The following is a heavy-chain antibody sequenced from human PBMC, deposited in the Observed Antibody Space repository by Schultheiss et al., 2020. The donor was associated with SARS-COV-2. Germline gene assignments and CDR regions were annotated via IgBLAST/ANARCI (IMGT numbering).Heavy chain of an antibody. J-gene: IGHJ4*02. CDR3: AKGGSGSYAPGYYFDY. CDR2: ISSSSSYI. Sequence: GGSLRLSFAASGFTFDDYGMNWVRQDPGKGLEWVSSISSSSSYIYYADSVKGRFTISRDNSKNTLYLQMNSLRAEDTAVYYCAKGGSGSYAPGYYFDYWGQGTLVTVSS. CDR1: GFTFDDYG. V-gene: IGHV3-21*04. D-gene: IGHD3-10*01.